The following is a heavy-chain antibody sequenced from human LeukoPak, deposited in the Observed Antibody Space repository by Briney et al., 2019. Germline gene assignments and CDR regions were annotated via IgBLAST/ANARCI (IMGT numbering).Heavy chain of an antibody. CDR1: GYTFTSYY. CDR2: INPSGGST. D-gene: IGHD3-10*01. Sequence: ASVKVSCKASGYTFTSYYMHWVRQAPGQGLEWMGIINPSGGSTSYAQKFQGRVTMTRDMSTSTVYMELSSLRSEDTAVYYCAIGSGSYYFDYWGQGTLVTVSS. J-gene: IGHJ4*02. V-gene: IGHV1-46*01. CDR3: AIGSGSYYFDY.